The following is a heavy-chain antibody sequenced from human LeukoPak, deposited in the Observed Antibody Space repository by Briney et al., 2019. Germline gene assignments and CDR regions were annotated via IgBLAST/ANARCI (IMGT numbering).Heavy chain of an antibody. V-gene: IGHV3-66*01. CDR3: AASGGEDYFDY. CDR2: IYSGGST. CDR1: GFTVSSNY. D-gene: IGHD2-21*01. J-gene: IGHJ4*02. Sequence: GGSLRLSCAASGFTVSSNYMSWVRQAPGKGLEWVSVIYSGGSTYYADSVKGRFSISRDNSKNTLYLQMNSLRAEDTAVYYCAASGGEDYFDYWGQGTLVTVSS.